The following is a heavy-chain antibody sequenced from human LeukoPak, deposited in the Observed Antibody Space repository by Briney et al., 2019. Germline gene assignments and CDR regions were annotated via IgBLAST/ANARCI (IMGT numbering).Heavy chain of an antibody. CDR1: GFTFNNYA. J-gene: IGHJ4*02. D-gene: IGHD2-15*01. CDR3: AKGTVRYCSGGRCYPLDY. V-gene: IGHV3-23*01. Sequence: GGSLRLSCAASGFTFNNYAMSWVRQPPGKGLELVSVITDGGSSTYYPDSVRGRFTISRDNSKYKLYLQMNSLRAEDTAVYHCAKGTVRYCSGGRCYPLDYWGQGTLVTVSS. CDR2: ITDGGSST.